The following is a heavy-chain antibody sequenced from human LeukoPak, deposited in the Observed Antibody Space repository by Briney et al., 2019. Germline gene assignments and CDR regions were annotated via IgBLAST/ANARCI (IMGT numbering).Heavy chain of an antibody. D-gene: IGHD2-8*02. CDR1: GFTFSGYE. CDR2: ISTSGNTI. V-gene: IGHV3-48*03. CDR3: ARDRHSSGGVGYGMDV. Sequence: GGSLRLSCAASGFTFSGYEMNWVRQAPGKGLEWVSCISTSGNTIYYADSVKGRFTNSRDNAKNSLYLQMNGLRVEDTAVYYCARDRHSSGGVGYGMDVWGQGTTVTVSS. J-gene: IGHJ6*02.